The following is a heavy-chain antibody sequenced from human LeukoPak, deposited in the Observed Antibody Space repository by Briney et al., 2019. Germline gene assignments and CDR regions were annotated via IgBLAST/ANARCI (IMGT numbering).Heavy chain of an antibody. CDR3: ARAHYSNFYYYYGMDV. CDR2: IYYSGST. D-gene: IGHD4-11*01. Sequence: SETLSLTCTVSGGSISSYYWSWIRQPAGKGLEWIGRIYYSGSTNYNPSLKSRVTISVDTSKNQFSLKLSSVTAADTAVYYCARAHYSNFYYYYGMDVWGQGTTVTVSS. CDR1: GGSISSYY. V-gene: IGHV4-4*07. J-gene: IGHJ6*02.